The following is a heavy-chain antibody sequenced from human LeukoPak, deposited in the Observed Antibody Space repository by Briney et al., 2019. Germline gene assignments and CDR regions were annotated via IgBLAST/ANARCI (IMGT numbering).Heavy chain of an antibody. Sequence: PGGSLRLSCASSGFTFRTYWMSWVRQAPGKGREWVASINQGGSETYYVESVKGRFTISREEAMNYFFLKMNSLSAEDTAVYYCARLIGDRTIYDHWGQGTLVTVSS. CDR1: GFTFRTYW. J-gene: IGHJ4*02. CDR3: ARLIGDRTIYDH. V-gene: IGHV3-7*01. D-gene: IGHD6-6*01. CDR2: INQGGSET.